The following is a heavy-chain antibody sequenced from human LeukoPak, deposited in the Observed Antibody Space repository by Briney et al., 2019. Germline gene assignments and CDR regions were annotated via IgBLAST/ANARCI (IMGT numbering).Heavy chain of an antibody. Sequence: GGSLRLSCAASGFTFDDYAMHWVRQAPGKGLEWVSGISWNSGSIGYADSVKGRFTISRDNAKNSLYLQMNSLRAEDTALYYCAKEYSYGESFIDYWGQGTLVTVSS. CDR3: AKEYSYGESFIDY. D-gene: IGHD5-18*01. CDR2: ISWNSGSI. CDR1: GFTFDDYA. V-gene: IGHV3-9*01. J-gene: IGHJ4*02.